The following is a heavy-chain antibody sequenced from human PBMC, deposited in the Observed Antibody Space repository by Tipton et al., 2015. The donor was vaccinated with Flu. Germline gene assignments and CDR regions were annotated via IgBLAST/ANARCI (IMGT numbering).Heavy chain of an antibody. J-gene: IGHJ4*02. V-gene: IGHV4-59*01. CDR3: ARGGSYLDTSGYQPLDS. Sequence: TLSLTCSVSGGSITTDYLSWVRQPPGTGLEWIGYIHYSGTTRHNPSLKSRITLAVDASKNQFSLRLTSVTAADTAFYFCARGGSYLDTSGYQPLDSWGQGALVTVSS. CDR1: GGSITTDY. D-gene: IGHD3-22*01. CDR2: IHYSGTT.